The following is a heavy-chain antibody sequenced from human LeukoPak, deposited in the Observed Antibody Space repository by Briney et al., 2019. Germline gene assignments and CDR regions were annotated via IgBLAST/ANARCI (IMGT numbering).Heavy chain of an antibody. D-gene: IGHD3-10*01. J-gene: IGHJ4*02. CDR1: GSTLSRYG. CDR3: ARDGGSGTNQVYFDP. V-gene: IGHV3-33*01. Sequence: PGRSLRLSCAASGSTLSRYGMHWVRQAPAKGLEWVAGIWFDGSHKNYAESVQGRFTISRDNSKSTLYLQMSSLRAEDTAVYYCARDGGSGTNQVYFDPWGQGTLVTVSS. CDR2: IWFDGSHK.